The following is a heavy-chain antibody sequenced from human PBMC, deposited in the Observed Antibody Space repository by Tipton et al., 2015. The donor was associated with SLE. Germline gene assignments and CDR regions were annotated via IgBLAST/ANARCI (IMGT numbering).Heavy chain of an antibody. CDR3: VRGEADVFHI. CDR1: GGSISSGTYY. J-gene: IGHJ3*02. V-gene: IGHV4-61*02. Sequence: TLSLTCTVSGGSISSGTYYWSWIRQPAGKGLEWIGRIYTSGSTDYNPSLKSRVTISLDMSRNQFSLRLKSVTAADTALYYCVRGEADVFHIWGQGTVVSVSS. CDR2: IYTSGST.